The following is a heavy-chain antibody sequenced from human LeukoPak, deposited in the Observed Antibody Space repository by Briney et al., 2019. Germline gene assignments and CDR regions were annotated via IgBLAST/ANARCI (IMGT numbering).Heavy chain of an antibody. D-gene: IGHD2-15*01. V-gene: IGHV1-18*01. CDR2: ISAYNGKT. CDR1: GYTFTSYG. Sequence: GASVKVSCKASGYTFTSYGISWVRQSPGQGLGWMGWISAYNGKTNYAQKLQGRVTMTKDTSTSTAYMGLRRLRTDDTAVYYCARPKGLYCSGGSCYSEGNWFDPWGQGTLVTVSS. J-gene: IGHJ5*02. CDR3: ARPKGLYCSGGSCYSEGNWFDP.